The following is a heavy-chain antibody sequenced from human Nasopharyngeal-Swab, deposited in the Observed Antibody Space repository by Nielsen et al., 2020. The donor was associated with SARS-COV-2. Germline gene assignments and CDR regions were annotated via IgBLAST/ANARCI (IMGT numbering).Heavy chain of an antibody. Sequence: GESLKISCAASGFTISSNGMNWVRQPPGKGLEWVAYISSSSSTSYYADSVKGRFTISRDNPKNSLSLQMNSLRDEDTAVYYCARDVGIVGATLDNWGQGTLVTVSS. CDR2: ISSSSSTS. J-gene: IGHJ4*02. V-gene: IGHV3-48*02. D-gene: IGHD1-26*01. CDR3: ARDVGIVGATLDN. CDR1: GFTISSNG.